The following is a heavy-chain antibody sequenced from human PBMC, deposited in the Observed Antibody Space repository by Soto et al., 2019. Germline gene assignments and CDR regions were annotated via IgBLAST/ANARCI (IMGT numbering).Heavy chain of an antibody. CDR1: GFTFSIYA. Sequence: EVQLLESGGGLVQPGESLRLSCAASGFTFSIYAMTWVRQSPGKGLEWVSSMSRTGDNTYYADSVKGRFTISRDNSKNTLYLQMNSLRAEDTAIYYCAKDQSNSNPLYYFDFWCPGTLFTVSS. J-gene: IGHJ4*02. CDR2: MSRTGDNT. D-gene: IGHD3-22*01. V-gene: IGHV3-23*01. CDR3: AKDQSNSNPLYYFDF.